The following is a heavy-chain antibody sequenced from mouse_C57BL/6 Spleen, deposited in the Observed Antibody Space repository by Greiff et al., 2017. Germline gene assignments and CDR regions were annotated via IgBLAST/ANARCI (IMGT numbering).Heavy chain of an antibody. J-gene: IGHJ3*01. CDR2: IDPEDGDT. Sequence: EVKVVEPGAELVRPGASVKLSCTASGFNINDYYMHWVKQRPEQGLEWIGRIDPEDGDTEYAPKSQGKATMTADTSSNTAYLQLSSLTSEDTAVYYCTTSYSNYVGWFAYWGQGTLVTVSA. CDR3: TTSYSNYVGWFAY. CDR1: GFNINDYY. V-gene: IGHV14-1*01. D-gene: IGHD2-5*01.